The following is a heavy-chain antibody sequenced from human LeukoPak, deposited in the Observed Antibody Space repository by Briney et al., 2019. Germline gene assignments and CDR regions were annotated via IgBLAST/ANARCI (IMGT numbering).Heavy chain of an antibody. D-gene: IGHD3-22*01. Sequence: GASVKVSYKASGYTFTSYYMHWVRQAPGQGLEWMGIINPSGGSTSYAQKFQGRVTMTRDMSTSTVYMELSSLRSEDTAVYYCARDRLVGDSSGYASVNWFDPWGQGTLVTVSS. CDR2: INPSGGST. J-gene: IGHJ5*02. CDR1: GYTFTSYY. CDR3: ARDRLVGDSSGYASVNWFDP. V-gene: IGHV1-46*01.